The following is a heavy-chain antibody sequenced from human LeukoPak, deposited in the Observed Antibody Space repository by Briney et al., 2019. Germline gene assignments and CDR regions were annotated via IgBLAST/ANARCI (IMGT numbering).Heavy chain of an antibody. CDR2: ISYDGSNK. D-gene: IGHD7-27*01. J-gene: IGHJ4*02. Sequence: GGSLRLSCAASGVTFSSYAMHWVRQAPGKGLEWVAVISYDGSNKYYADSVKGRFTISRDNSKNTLYLQMNSLRAEDTAVYYCARDSGTGDPYYFDYWGQGTLVTVSS. CDR3: ARDSGTGDPYYFDY. CDR1: GVTFSSYA. V-gene: IGHV3-30*04.